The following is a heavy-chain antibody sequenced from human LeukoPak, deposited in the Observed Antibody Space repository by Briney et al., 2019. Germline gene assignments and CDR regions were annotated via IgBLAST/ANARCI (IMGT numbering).Heavy chain of an antibody. J-gene: IGHJ5*02. CDR3: ARGRTGGKPHTDYYYVRRGGWFDP. CDR2: INHSGST. CDR1: GGSFIGYY. Sequence: SETLSLTCAVYGGSFIGYYWSWIRQPPGKGLEWIGEINHSGSTSYYPSLKGRVTISVDTSKNQFYLKLSSVTAADTAVYYCARGRTGGKPHTDYYYVRRGGWFDPWGQGTLVTVSS. V-gene: IGHV4-34*01. D-gene: IGHD3-22*01.